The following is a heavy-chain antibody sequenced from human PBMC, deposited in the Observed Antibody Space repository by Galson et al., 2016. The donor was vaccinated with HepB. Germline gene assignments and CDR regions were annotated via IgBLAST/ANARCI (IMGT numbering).Heavy chain of an antibody. CDR3: ATDIVALLDGPADYFDY. CDR1: RFTFSKYG. Sequence: SLRLSCAVSRFTFSKYGMHWVRQAPGKGLEWVAVISYDGKNKLYADSVKGRFTISRDNSKNTLFLQMNSLRPEDTALYYCATDIVALLDGPADYFDYWGQGTLVTVSS. CDR2: ISYDGKNK. V-gene: IGHV3-30*03. D-gene: IGHD2-15*01. J-gene: IGHJ4*02.